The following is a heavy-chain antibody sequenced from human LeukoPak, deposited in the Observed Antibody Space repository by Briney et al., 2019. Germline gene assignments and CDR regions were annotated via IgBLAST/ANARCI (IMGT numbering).Heavy chain of an antibody. CDR1: EYSFPNYC. Sequence: GESLKISCKHSEYSFPNYCIGWVRQMPGKGLEWMGIIYPGDSDTRYSPSFQGQVTISADKSISTAYLQWSSLKASDTAMYYCARLDAIGYYFDYWGQGTLVTVSS. CDR2: IYPGDSDT. J-gene: IGHJ4*02. CDR3: ARLDAIGYYFDY. V-gene: IGHV5-51*01. D-gene: IGHD2-2*01.